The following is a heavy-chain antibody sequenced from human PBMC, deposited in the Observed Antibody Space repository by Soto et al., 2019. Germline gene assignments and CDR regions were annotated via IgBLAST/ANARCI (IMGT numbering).Heavy chain of an antibody. CDR2: ISAYNGNT. CDR3: ARDSGYGGNSGPAY. J-gene: IGHJ4*02. D-gene: IGHD5-12*01. CDR1: GYTFTSYG. V-gene: IGHV1-18*01. Sequence: VASVKVSCKASGYTFTSYGINWVRQAPGEGLKWMGWISAYNGNTNFAQNQGRVTLTTDTSTSTAYMELRSLRSDDTAVYYCARDSGYGGNSGPAYWGQGTLVTVSS.